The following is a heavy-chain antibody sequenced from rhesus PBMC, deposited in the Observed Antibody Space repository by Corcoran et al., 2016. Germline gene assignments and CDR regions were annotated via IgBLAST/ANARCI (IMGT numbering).Heavy chain of an antibody. CDR2: SGGDSSYT. V-gene: IGHV3-115*01. J-gene: IGHJ6*01. CDR3: AREGGSYYYGLDS. D-gene: IGHD3-16*01. Sequence: EVQLAESGGGLVQPGGSLRLSCAASDLTFSGYEIHWFRQAPGKGLESVSVSGGDSSYTHYADSVKGRFTISRDNAKNSLSLQMNSLRAADTAVYYCAREGGSYYYGLDSWGQGVVVTVSS. CDR1: DLTFSGYE.